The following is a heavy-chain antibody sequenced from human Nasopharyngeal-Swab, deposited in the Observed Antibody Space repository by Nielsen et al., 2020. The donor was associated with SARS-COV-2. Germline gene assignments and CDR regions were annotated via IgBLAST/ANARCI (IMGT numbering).Heavy chain of an antibody. CDR3: ARDTKGSSGWPYYYYYYMDV. D-gene: IGHD6-19*01. V-gene: IGHV3-48*01. CDR2: ISSSSSTI. Sequence: VRQAPGKGLEWVSNISSSSSTIYYADSVKGRFTISRDNAKNSLYLQMNSLRAEDTAVYYCARDTKGSSGWPYYYYYYMDVWGKGTTVTVSS. J-gene: IGHJ6*03.